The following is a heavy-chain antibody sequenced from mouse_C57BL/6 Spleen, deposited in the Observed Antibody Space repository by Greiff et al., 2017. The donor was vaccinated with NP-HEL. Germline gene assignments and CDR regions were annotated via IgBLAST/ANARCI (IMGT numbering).Heavy chain of an antibody. V-gene: IGHV1-15*01. Sequence: QVQLQQPGAELVRPGASVTLSCKASGYTFTDYEMHWVKQTPVHGLEWIGAIDPETGGTAYNQKFKGKAILTADKSSSTAYMELRSLTSEDSAVYYCTKDYGSSYDAYWGQGTLVTVSA. CDR1: GYTFTDYE. D-gene: IGHD1-1*01. J-gene: IGHJ3*01. CDR2: IDPETGGT. CDR3: TKDYGSSYDAY.